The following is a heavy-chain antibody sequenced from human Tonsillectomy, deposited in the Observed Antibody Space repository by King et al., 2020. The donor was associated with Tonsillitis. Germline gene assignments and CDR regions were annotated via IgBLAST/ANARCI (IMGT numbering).Heavy chain of an antibody. CDR3: ARSYLDSRGHLSY. D-gene: IGHD3-22*01. CDR2: ISNDGSNN. J-gene: IGHJ4*02. Sequence: VQLVESGGGVVQPGRSLRLSCVASGFTFRSYAMHWVRQAPGKGLEWVAVISNDGSNNYYADIVKGRFTISRDNSKNTLYLQMNSLRAEDTAVFYCARSYLDSRGHLSYGGQGTLVTVSS. CDR1: GFTFRSYA. V-gene: IGHV3-30*04.